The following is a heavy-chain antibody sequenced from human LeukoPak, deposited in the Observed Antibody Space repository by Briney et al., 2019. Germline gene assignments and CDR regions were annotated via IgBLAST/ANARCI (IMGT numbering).Heavy chain of an antibody. CDR2: IYYSGST. J-gene: IGHJ4*02. CDR3: ARGLVEYTNNYFDY. D-gene: IGHD1-26*01. V-gene: IGHV4-39*01. CDR1: GGSISSSSYY. Sequence: RPSETLSLACTVSGGSISSSSYYWGWIRQPPGKGLEWIGSIYYSGSTYYNPSLKSRVTISVDTSKNQFSLKLSSVTAADTAVYYCARGLVEYTNNYFDYWGQGTLVTVSS.